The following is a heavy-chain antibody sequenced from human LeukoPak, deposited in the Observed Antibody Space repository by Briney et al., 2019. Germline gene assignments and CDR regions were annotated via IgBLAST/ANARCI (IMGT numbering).Heavy chain of an antibody. CDR3: ARILGTLRSYYFDY. CDR1: GYTFTGYY. Sequence: ASVKVSCKASGYTFTGYYMHWVRPAPGQGLEWMGWINPNSGGTNYAQKFQGRVTMTRDTSISTAYMELSRLRSDDTAVYYCARILGTLRSYYFDYWGQGTLVTVSS. D-gene: IGHD3-16*01. V-gene: IGHV1-2*02. J-gene: IGHJ4*02. CDR2: INPNSGGT.